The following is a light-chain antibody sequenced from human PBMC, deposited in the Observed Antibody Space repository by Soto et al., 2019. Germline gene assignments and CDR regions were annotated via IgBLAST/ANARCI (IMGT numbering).Light chain of an antibody. J-gene: IGLJ2*01. CDR3: CSYAGSSTVV. CDR2: EGS. CDR1: ISDVGSYNL. Sequence: QSVLTQPASVSGSPGQSITISCTGTISDVGSYNLVSWYQQHPGKAPKLMIYEGSKRPSGVSNRFSGFKSGNTASLTISGLQAEDEADYYCCSYAGSSTVVFGGGTKVTVL. V-gene: IGLV2-23*01.